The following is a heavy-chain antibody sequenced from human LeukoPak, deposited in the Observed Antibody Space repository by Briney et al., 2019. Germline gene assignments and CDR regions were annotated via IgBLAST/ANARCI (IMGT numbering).Heavy chain of an antibody. J-gene: IGHJ5*02. V-gene: IGHV4-30-2*01. CDR2: IYHSGST. CDR1: GGSISSGGYS. D-gene: IGHD6-19*01. CDR3: ARLVGSGWFSWFDP. Sequence: SQTLSLTCAVSGGSISSGGYSWSWIRQPPGKGLEWIGYIYHSGSTYYNPSLKSRATISVHRSKNQFSLKLSSVTAADTAVYHCARLVGSGWFSWFDPWGQGTLVTVSS.